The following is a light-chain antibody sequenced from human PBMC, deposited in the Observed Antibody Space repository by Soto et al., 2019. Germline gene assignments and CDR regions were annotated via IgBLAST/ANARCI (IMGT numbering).Light chain of an antibody. CDR2: GAS. Sequence: EVVMTQSPSILSVSPWERSTLSFMASQSVGINVAWYQQKPGQAPRLLIYGASTRATGSPDRFSASGSATEFTLTISSLLSEDFAVYYCQQYNDWPRTFGQGTKVDI. J-gene: IGKJ1*01. CDR3: QQYNDWPRT. V-gene: IGKV3-15*01. CDR1: QSVGIN.